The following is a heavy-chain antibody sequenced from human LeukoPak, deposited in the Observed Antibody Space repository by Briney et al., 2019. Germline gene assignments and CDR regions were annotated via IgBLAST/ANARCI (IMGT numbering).Heavy chain of an antibody. D-gene: IGHD2-2*01. V-gene: IGHV1-8*01. J-gene: IGHJ4*02. Sequence: ASVKVSCKASGYTFTSYDINWVRQATGQGLEWMRWMNPNSGNTGYAQKFQGRVTMTRNTSISTAYMELSSLRSEDTAVYYCATDQHCSSTGCYYYPGYWGQGALVTVSS. CDR2: MNPNSGNT. CDR1: GYTFTSYD. CDR3: ATDQHCSSTGCYYYPGY.